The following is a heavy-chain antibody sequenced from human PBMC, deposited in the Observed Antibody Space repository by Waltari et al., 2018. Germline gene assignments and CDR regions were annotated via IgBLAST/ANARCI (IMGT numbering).Heavy chain of an antibody. J-gene: IGHJ4*02. Sequence: EVQLLESGGGLVQPGGSQRLSCATSGFTFRYFGMSWVRQAPGKGPEWVSGIIGSGGGTYYADSVKGRFTISRDNSKNTLYLEMNNLGAEDTATYYCAKGGYCGGARCQTGLDWGQGTLVTVSS. D-gene: IGHD2-21*01. CDR1: GFTFRYFG. CDR3: AKGGYCGGARCQTGLD. CDR2: IIGSGGGT. V-gene: IGHV3-23*01.